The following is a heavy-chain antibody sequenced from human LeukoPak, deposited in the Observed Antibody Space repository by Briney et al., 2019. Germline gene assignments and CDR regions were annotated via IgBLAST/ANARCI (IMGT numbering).Heavy chain of an antibody. CDR3: ARQALYSSGWYSRPVTLGWYFDL. Sequence: SETLSLTCTVSGGSISSYYWSWIRQPPGKGLEWIGYIYYSGSTNYNPSLKSRVTISVDTSKNQFSLRLSSVTAADTAVYYCARQALYSSGWYSRPVTLGWYFDLWGRGTLVTVSS. J-gene: IGHJ2*01. D-gene: IGHD6-19*01. V-gene: IGHV4-59*08. CDR2: IYYSGST. CDR1: GGSISSYY.